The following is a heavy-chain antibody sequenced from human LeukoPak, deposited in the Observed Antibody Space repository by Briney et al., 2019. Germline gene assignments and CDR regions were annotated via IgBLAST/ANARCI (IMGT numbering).Heavy chain of an antibody. CDR2: INHSGST. J-gene: IGHJ6*02. V-gene: IGHV4-34*01. CDR1: GGSFSGYY. CDR3: ARGALARYCSGGSCYSPFYYYGMDV. D-gene: IGHD2-15*01. Sequence: PSETLSLTCAVYGGSFSGYYWSWIRQPPGKGLEWIGEINHSGSTNYNPSLKSRVTISVDTSKNQFSLKLSSVTAADTAVYYCARGALARYCSGGSCYSPFYYYGMDVWGQGATVTVSS.